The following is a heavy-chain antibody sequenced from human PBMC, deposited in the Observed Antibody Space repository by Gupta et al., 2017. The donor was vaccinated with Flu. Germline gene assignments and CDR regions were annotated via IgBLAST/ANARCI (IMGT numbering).Heavy chain of an antibody. J-gene: IGHJ5*02. CDR1: NYG. CDR3: ARPMGAMESLWFDP. Sequence: NYGITWVRQAPGQGLQWMGWISAYNGHKNYPQKRQGRVTMNTDPSTSTDYMELRRLRYEETAVYYCARPMGAMESLWFDPWGQGTLVPVS. CDR2: ISAYNGHK. D-gene: IGHD3-16*01. V-gene: IGHV1-18*01.